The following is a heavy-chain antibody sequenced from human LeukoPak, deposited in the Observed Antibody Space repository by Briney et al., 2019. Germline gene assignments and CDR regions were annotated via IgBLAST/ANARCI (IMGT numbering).Heavy chain of an antibody. CDR3: MRDRLWEFDY. J-gene: IGHJ4*02. CDR1: GHTFTGYF. D-gene: IGHD1-26*01. V-gene: IGHV1-2*02. CDR2: INANNGDT. Sequence: ASVKVSCRASGHTFTGYFMHWVRQAPGQGLEYMGWINANNGDTNYAQKLQGRVSTTRDTSISTAYMELSGLTSDDTAVYYCMRDRLWEFDYWGQGSLVTVSS.